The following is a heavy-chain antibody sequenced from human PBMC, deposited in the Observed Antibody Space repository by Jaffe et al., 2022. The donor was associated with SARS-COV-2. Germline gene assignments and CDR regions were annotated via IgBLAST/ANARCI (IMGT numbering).Heavy chain of an antibody. CDR1: GFTFSNAW. Sequence: EVQLVESGGGLVKPGGSLRLSCAASGFTFSNAWMSWVRQAPGKGLEWVGRIKSKTDGGTTDYAAPVKGRFTISRDDSKNTLYLQMNSLKTEDTAVYYCTTYYYDSSGYAYYYYMDVWGKGTTVTVSS. CDR3: TTYYYDSSGYAYYYYMDV. D-gene: IGHD3-22*01. CDR2: IKSKTDGGTT. J-gene: IGHJ6*03. V-gene: IGHV3-15*01.